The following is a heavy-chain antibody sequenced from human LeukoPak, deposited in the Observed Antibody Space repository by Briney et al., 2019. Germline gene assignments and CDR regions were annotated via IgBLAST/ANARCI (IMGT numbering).Heavy chain of an antibody. J-gene: IGHJ6*03. CDR3: ARVRNGAPNYYYYMDV. V-gene: IGHV3-21*01. CDR2: ISSSSSYT. D-gene: IGHD3-10*01. Sequence: GGSLRLSCAASGFTFSSYSMSWVRQAPGKGLEWVSSISSSSSYTYYADSVKGRFTISRDNAKNSLYLQINSLRAEDTAVYYCARVRNGAPNYYYYMDVWGKGTTVTVSS. CDR1: GFTFSSYS.